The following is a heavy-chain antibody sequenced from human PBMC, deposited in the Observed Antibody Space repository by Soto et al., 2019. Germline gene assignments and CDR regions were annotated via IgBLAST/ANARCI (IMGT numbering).Heavy chain of an antibody. Sequence: EVQLVESGGGLVQPGRSLRLSCAASGFTFDDYAMHWVLQAPGKGLEWVSGISWNSGSIGYADSVKGRFTISRDNAKNSLYLQMNSLRAEETALYYCAKDRGLVLSFYFDYWGQGTMVTVSS. CDR2: ISWNSGSI. D-gene: IGHD6-19*01. V-gene: IGHV3-9*01. CDR1: GFTFDDYA. J-gene: IGHJ4*02. CDR3: AKDRGLVLSFYFDY.